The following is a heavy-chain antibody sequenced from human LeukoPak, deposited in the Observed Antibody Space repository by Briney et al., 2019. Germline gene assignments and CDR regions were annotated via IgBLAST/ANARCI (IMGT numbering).Heavy chain of an antibody. CDR3: AREYYYDSSGPFDY. J-gene: IGHJ4*02. V-gene: IGHV3-53*01. CDR2: IYSGGNT. Sequence: GGSLRLSCAASGFAVSSNYMNWVRQAPGRGLEWVSVIYSGGNTYYADSVKGRFTISRDNSKNTVYLQMNSLRAEDTAVYYCAREYYYDSSGPFDYWGQGTLVTVYS. D-gene: IGHD3-22*01. CDR1: GFAVSSNY.